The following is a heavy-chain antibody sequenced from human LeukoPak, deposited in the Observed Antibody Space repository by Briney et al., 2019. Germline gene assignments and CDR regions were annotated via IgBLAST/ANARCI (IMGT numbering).Heavy chain of an antibody. CDR2: IYYSGST. J-gene: IGHJ4*02. D-gene: IGHD2-15*01. V-gene: IGHV4-39*01. CDR3: ARQQSCSGGTCYFYFDS. CDR1: GGSLSSSGYY. Sequence: KPSETPSPTRTVSGGSLSSSGYYWGWVRHPPGKGLEWVGRIYYSGSTYYNPSLKSRVTISLDTSQNQFSLKLSSVTAADTAVYYCARQQSCSGGTCYFYFDSWGQGTLVTVSS.